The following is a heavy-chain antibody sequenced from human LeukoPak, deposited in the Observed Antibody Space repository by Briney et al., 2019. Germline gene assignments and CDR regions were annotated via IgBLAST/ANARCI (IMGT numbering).Heavy chain of an antibody. D-gene: IGHD3-10*01. CDR1: GVSISSYY. Sequence: SETLSLTCTVSGVSISSYYWTWIRQPPGKGLEWIGVIANSAITDYNPSLKSRVTISRDTSKNHLSLKLNSVTAADTAAYYCARVGYFGSGSYYRDYFEYWGQGTLVTVSS. V-gene: IGHV4-59*01. CDR3: ARVGYFGSGSYYRDYFEY. J-gene: IGHJ4*02. CDR2: IANSAIT.